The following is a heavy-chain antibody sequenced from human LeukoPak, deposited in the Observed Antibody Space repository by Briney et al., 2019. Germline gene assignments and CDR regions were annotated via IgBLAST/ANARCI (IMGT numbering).Heavy chain of an antibody. CDR2: INHSGST. Sequence: ETLSLTCAXYGGSFSGYYWSWIRQPPGKGLEWIGEINHSGSTNYNPSLKSRVTISVDTSKNQFSLKLSSVTAADTAVYYCAIVPLGYCSGGSCYYLYWGQGTLVTVSS. D-gene: IGHD2-15*01. V-gene: IGHV4-34*01. J-gene: IGHJ4*02. CDR3: AIVPLGYCSGGSCYYLY. CDR1: GGSFSGYY.